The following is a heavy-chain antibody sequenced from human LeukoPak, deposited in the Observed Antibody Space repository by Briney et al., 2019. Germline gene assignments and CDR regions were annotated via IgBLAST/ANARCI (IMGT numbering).Heavy chain of an antibody. Sequence: KPGGSLRLSCAASGFTFSRYTMNWVRQAPGKGLEWVSSITSSSIYIYYSDSVKGRFTISRDNAKTSLYLQMNSLRGEDTAVYYCARAISRAGNGYNWFLDYWGQGTLVTVSS. V-gene: IGHV3-21*01. CDR3: ARAISRAGNGYNWFLDY. CDR1: GFTFSRYT. J-gene: IGHJ4*02. D-gene: IGHD5-24*01. CDR2: ITSSSIYI.